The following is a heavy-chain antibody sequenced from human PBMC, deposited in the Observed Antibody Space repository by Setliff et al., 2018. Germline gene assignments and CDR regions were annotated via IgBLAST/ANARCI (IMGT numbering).Heavy chain of an antibody. CDR1: GFTFSNYG. D-gene: IGHD3-3*01. CDR3: ARDSRARITIFGLLTNWFDP. CDR2: ISGSGGST. Sequence: GGSLRLSCVASGFTFSNYGMHWVRQAPGKGLEWVSAISGSGGSTYYADSVKGRFTISRDNSKNTLYLQMNSLRAEDTAVYYCARDSRARITIFGLLTNWFDPWGQGTLVTVSS. V-gene: IGHV3-23*01. J-gene: IGHJ5*02.